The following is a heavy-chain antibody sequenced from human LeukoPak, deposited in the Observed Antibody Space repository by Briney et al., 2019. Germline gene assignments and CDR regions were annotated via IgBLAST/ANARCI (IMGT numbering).Heavy chain of an antibody. Sequence: PSETLSLTRAVYGGSFSGYYWSWIREPPGKGLEWIGEINHSGSTNYNPSLKSRVTISVDTSKNQFSLKLSSVTAADTAVYYCAGGVAAAGQEAFDIWGQGTMVTVSS. J-gene: IGHJ3*02. V-gene: IGHV4-34*01. CDR3: AGGVAAAGQEAFDI. CDR2: INHSGST. CDR1: GGSFSGYY. D-gene: IGHD6-13*01.